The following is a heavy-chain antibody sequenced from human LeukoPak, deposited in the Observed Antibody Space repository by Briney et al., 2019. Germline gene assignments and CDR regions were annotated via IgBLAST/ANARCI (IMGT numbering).Heavy chain of an antibody. Sequence: SETLSLTCTVSGVSISSYYWSWIRQPPGKGLEWIGYIYYSGSTNYNPSLKSRVTISVDTSKNQFSLKLSSVTAADTAVYYCARDSYSSGWYGLDYWGQGTLVTVSS. J-gene: IGHJ4*02. V-gene: IGHV4-59*01. CDR3: ARDSYSSGWYGLDY. D-gene: IGHD6-19*01. CDR2: IYYSGST. CDR1: GVSISSYY.